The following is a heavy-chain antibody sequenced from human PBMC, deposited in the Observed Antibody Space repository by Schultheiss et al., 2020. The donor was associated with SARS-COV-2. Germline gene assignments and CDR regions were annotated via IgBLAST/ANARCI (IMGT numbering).Heavy chain of an antibody. J-gene: IGHJ2*01. Sequence: SETLSLTCTVSGGSISSYYWSWIRQPPGKGLEWVGYIYYTGSTYYNPSLESRATISADTSKNQFSLKLTSVTAADTAVYYCARGEIFRYFDLWGRGTLVTVSS. V-gene: IGHV4-59*12. CDR1: GGSISSYY. CDR2: IYYTGST. D-gene: IGHD2-21*01. CDR3: ARGEIFRYFDL.